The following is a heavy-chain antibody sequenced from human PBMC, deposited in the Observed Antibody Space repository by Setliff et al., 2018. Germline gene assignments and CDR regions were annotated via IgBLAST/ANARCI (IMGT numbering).Heavy chain of an antibody. CDR3: ARPGRGRGLDV. V-gene: IGHV3-7*01. Sequence: GGSLRLSCAASGFTFSSYWMTWVRQAPGKGPEWVGNINQDGSGKQYVDSVKSRFTISRDNAKNSLYLQMNSLGVDDTAVYYCARPGRGRGLDVWGQGTMVTVSS. CDR1: GFTFSSYW. J-gene: IGHJ3*01. CDR2: INQDGSGK. D-gene: IGHD2-15*01.